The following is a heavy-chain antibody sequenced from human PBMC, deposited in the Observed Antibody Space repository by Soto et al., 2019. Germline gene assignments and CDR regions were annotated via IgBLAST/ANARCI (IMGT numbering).Heavy chain of an antibody. Sequence: QVQLQESGPGLVKPSETLSLTCTVSGGSISSYYWSWIRQPPWKGLEWIGYIYYSGSTNYNPSLKSRVTISVDTSKNQFSLKLSSVTAADTAVYYCARELFGRSVWFDPWGQGTLVTVSS. CDR1: GGSISSYY. J-gene: IGHJ5*02. D-gene: IGHD3-10*01. CDR2: IYYSGST. CDR3: ARELFGRSVWFDP. V-gene: IGHV4-59*01.